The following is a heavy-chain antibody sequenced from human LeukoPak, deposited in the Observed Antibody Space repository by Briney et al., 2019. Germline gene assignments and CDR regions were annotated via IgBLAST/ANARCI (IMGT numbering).Heavy chain of an antibody. D-gene: IGHD4-23*01. V-gene: IGHV3-11*01. CDR1: GFTFSDYH. Sequence: GGSLRLSCAASGFTFSDYHMSWIRQAPGEGLEWVSYISSSGSTIYYADSVKGRFTISRDNAKNSLYLQMNSLRAEDTAVYYCAQIAVVKNAFDIWGQGTMVTVSS. J-gene: IGHJ3*02. CDR2: ISSSGSTI. CDR3: AQIAVVKNAFDI.